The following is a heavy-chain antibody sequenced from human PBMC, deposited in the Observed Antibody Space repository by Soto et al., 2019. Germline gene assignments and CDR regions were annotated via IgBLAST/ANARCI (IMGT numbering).Heavy chain of an antibody. D-gene: IGHD2-2*02. J-gene: IGHJ4*02. Sequence: GESLKISCKGSGYSFTSYWIGWVRQMPGKGLEWMGIIYLGDSDTRYSPSFQGQVTISADKSISTAYLQWSSLKASDTAMYYCARQTYCSSTSCYTVDSCGQGPLVTVYS. CDR2: IYLGDSDT. V-gene: IGHV5-51*01. CDR1: GYSFTSYW. CDR3: ARQTYCSSTSCYTVDS.